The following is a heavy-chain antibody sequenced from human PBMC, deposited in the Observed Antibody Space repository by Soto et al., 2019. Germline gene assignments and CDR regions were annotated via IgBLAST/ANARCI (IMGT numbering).Heavy chain of an antibody. CDR3: VVAAAAYYYYYGMDV. CDR1: GYTFTSYA. CDR2: INAGNGKT. V-gene: IGHV1-3*01. J-gene: IGHJ6*02. Sequence: GASVKVSCKASGYTFTSYAMHWVRQAPGQRLEWMGWINAGNGKTKYSQKFQGRVTITRDTSASTAYMELSSLRSEDTAVYYCVVAAAAYYYYYGMDVWGQGTTVTVSS. D-gene: IGHD6-13*01.